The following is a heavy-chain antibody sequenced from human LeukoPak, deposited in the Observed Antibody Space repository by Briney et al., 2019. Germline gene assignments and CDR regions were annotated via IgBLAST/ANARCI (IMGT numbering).Heavy chain of an antibody. CDR1: GFTFSSYE. V-gene: IGHV3-21*01. D-gene: IGHD6-13*01. CDR2: ISRSSSNT. CDR3: ARVLEAAAFDF. J-gene: IGHJ4*02. Sequence: GGSLRLSCAASGFTFSSYEMNWVRQAPGKGLEWVSSISRSSSNTYYADSLKGRFTISRDNAKNSLYLQMNSLRAEDTAVYYCARVLEAAAFDFWGQGTLVTVSS.